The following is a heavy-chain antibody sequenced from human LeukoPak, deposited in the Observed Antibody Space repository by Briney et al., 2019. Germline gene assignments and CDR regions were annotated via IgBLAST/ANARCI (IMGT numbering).Heavy chain of an antibody. CDR3: ARDAAPSSGWYYFDY. CDR1: GHTFTGYY. V-gene: IGHV1-2*02. J-gene: IGHJ4*02. D-gene: IGHD6-19*01. CDR2: INPNSGGT. Sequence: ASVKVSCKASGHTFTGYYMHWVRQAPGQGLEWMGWINPNSGGTNYAQKFQGRVTMTRDTSISTAYMELSRLRSDDTAVYYCARDAAPSSGWYYFDYWGQGTLVTVSS.